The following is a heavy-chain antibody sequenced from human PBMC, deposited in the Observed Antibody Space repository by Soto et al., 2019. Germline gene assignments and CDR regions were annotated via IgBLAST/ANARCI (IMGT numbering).Heavy chain of an antibody. J-gene: IGHJ6*02. V-gene: IGHV4-39*01. Sequence: SETLSLTCTVSGGSISSSSYYWGWIRQPPGKGLEWIGSIYYSGSTYYNPSLKSRVTISVDTSKNQFSLKLSSVTAADTAVYYCHVDTAMVSYYYGMDVWGQGTTVTVS. D-gene: IGHD5-18*01. CDR2: IYYSGST. CDR1: GGSISSSSYY. CDR3: HVDTAMVSYYYGMDV.